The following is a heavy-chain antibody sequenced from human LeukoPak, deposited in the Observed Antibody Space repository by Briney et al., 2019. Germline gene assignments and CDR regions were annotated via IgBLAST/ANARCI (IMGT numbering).Heavy chain of an antibody. CDR2: IYSGGST. V-gene: IGHV3-53*01. CDR1: GFTVSSNY. J-gene: IGHJ6*02. CDR3: AGPYYYYYYGMDV. Sequence: GGSLRLSCAASGFTVSSNYMSWVRQAPGKGLEWVSVIYSGGSTYYADSVKGRFTISRDNAKNSLYLQMNSLRAEDTAVYYCAGPYYYYYYGMDVWGQGTTVTVSS.